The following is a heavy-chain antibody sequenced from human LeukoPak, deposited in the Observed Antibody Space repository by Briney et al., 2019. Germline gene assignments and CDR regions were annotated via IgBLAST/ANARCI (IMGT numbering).Heavy chain of an antibody. V-gene: IGHV3-23*01. CDR2: ISDGGGST. D-gene: IGHD2-21*01. CDR1: GFTFSNYA. Sequence: PGGSLRLSCAASGFTFSNYAMSWVRQTPGKGLEWVSGISDGGGSTYNADSVDGRFTISRDNSKTTLSLEMHGLRADDAAVYYCAKHISDSVDDALDLWGPGTMVIVS. J-gene: IGHJ3*01. CDR3: AKHISDSVDDALDL.